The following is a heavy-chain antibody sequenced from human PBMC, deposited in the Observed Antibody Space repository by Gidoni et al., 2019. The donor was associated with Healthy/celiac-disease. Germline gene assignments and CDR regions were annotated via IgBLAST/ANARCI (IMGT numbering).Heavy chain of an antibody. CDR2: ISYDGSNK. CDR3: ARDSEVVPADEPFYYYYYYMDV. CDR1: GFTFSSYA. J-gene: IGHJ6*03. V-gene: IGHV3-30-3*01. D-gene: IGHD2-2*01. Sequence: QVQLVESGGGVVQPGRSLRLSCAASGFTFSSYAMHWFRQAPGKGLEWVAVISYDGSNKYYADSVKGRFTISRDNSKNTLYLQMNSLRAEDTAVYYCARDSEVVPADEPFYYYYYYMDVWGKGTTVTVSS.